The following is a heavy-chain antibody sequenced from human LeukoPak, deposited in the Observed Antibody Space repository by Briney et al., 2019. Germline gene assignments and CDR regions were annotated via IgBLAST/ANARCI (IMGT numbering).Heavy chain of an antibody. CDR3: ARDSRAGMGFRGYYDSSAYYGAFDI. J-gene: IGHJ3*02. Sequence: PGGSLRLSCAASGFTFSSYSMSWIRQAPGKGLEWVSYISSSGSTIYYADSVKGRFTISRDNSKNTLYLQMNSLRAEDTAVYYCARDSRAGMGFRGYYDSSAYYGAFDIWGQGTMVTVSS. V-gene: IGHV3-48*01. CDR2: ISSSGSTI. CDR1: GFTFSSYS. D-gene: IGHD3-22*01.